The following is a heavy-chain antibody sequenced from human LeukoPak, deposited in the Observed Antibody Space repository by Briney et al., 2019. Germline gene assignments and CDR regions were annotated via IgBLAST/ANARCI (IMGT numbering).Heavy chain of an antibody. CDR3: ARGYNSSWYFNWFDP. D-gene: IGHD6-13*01. CDR1: GYSISSGYY. V-gene: IGHV4-38-2*02. CDR2: IYHSGST. Sequence: LETLSLTCTVSGYSISSGYYWGWIRQPPGKGPEWIGNIYHSGSTFYNPSLKSRVTISVDTSKNQFSLKLSSVTAADTAVYYCARGYNSSWYFNWFDPWGQGTLVTVSS. J-gene: IGHJ5*02.